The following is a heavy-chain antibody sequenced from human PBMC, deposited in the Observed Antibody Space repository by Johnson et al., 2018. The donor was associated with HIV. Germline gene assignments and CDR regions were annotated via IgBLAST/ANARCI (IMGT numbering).Heavy chain of an antibody. D-gene: IGHD6-13*01. J-gene: IGHJ3*02. CDR1: GFTVSSNY. CDR2: IYSCGST. V-gene: IGHV3-66*01. CDR3: ASLSSSLFGAFDI. Sequence: VQLVESGGGLVQPGGSLRLSCAASGFTVSSNYMSWVRQAPGKGLEWVSVIYSCGSTYYADSVKGRFTISRDNSKNTLYLQMNSLRAEDTAVYYCASLSSSLFGAFDIWGQGTMVTVSS.